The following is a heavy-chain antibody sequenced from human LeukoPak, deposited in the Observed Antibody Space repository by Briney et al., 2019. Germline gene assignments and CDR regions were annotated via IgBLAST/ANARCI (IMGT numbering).Heavy chain of an antibody. Sequence: GRSLRLSCAASGLIFDDYAMHWVRQAPGKGLEWVSGISWNSGSIGYADSVKGRFTISRDNAKNSLYLQMNSLRAEDTALYYCAKDMSGTGDDAFDIWGQGTMVTVSS. D-gene: IGHD6-13*01. CDR2: ISWNSGSI. J-gene: IGHJ3*02. CDR3: AKDMSGTGDDAFDI. V-gene: IGHV3-9*01. CDR1: GLIFDDYA.